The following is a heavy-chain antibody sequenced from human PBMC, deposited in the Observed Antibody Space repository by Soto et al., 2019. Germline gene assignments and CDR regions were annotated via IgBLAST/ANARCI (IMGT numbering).Heavy chain of an antibody. D-gene: IGHD3-16*01. CDR2: ISYDGSNK. CDR1: GFTFSSYA. J-gene: IGHJ4*02. Sequence: QVQLVESGGGVVQPGRSLRLSCAASGFTFSSYAMHWVRQAPGKGLEWVAVISYDGSNKYYADSVKGRFTISRDNSKNKLYLQMNSLRAEDTAVYYCARAVILGGYFDYWGQGTLVTVSS. V-gene: IGHV3-30-3*01. CDR3: ARAVILGGYFDY.